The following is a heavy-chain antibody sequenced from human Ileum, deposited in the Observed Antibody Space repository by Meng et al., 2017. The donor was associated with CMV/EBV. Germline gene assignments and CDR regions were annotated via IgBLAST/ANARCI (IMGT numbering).Heavy chain of an antibody. D-gene: IGHD3-10*01. CDR3: ATGTGKTDFDY. J-gene: IGHJ4*02. V-gene: IGHV3-15*01. CDR1: GFTFSNTW. CDR2: VKANAEGGTI. Sequence: VSGFTFSNTWMNWVRQAPGKGLEWVGRVKANAEGGTIDYAALVEGRFTISRDDSRTTLFLHMNSLKTEDTAVYYCATGTGKTDFDYWGQGTLVTVSS.